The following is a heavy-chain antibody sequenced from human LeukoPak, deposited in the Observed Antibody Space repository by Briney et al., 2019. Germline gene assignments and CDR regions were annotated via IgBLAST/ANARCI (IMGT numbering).Heavy chain of an antibody. J-gene: IGHJ6*04. Sequence: GASVKVSCKASGYTFTAYYMYWVRQAPGQGLEWMGWINPNSGGTNYAQKFQGRVTMTRDTSITTAYMELSRLRSDDTAVYYCATTYCSSTSCYHSMDVWGKGTTVTVSS. CDR3: ATTYCSSTSCYHSMDV. D-gene: IGHD2-2*01. V-gene: IGHV1-2*02. CDR2: INPNSGGT. CDR1: GYTFTAYY.